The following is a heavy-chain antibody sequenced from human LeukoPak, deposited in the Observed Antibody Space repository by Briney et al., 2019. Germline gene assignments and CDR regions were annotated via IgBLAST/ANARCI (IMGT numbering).Heavy chain of an antibody. Sequence: ASVKVSCKASGYTFTSYGISWVRQAPGQGLEWMGGISAYNGNTNYAQSLQGRVTMTTDTSTSTAYMELRSLRSDDTAMYYCARDKNWKPDYWGQGTLVTVSS. V-gene: IGHV1-18*01. D-gene: IGHD1-1*01. CDR2: ISAYNGNT. CDR3: ARDKNWKPDY. CDR1: GYTFTSYG. J-gene: IGHJ4*02.